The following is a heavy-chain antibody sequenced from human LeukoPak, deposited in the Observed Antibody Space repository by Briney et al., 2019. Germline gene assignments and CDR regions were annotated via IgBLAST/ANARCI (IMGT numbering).Heavy chain of an antibody. Sequence: GGSLRLSCAASGFTFSSYWMSWVRQAPGKGLEWVANIKQDGSEKYYVDSVKGRFTISRDNAKNSLYLQMNSLRAEDRAVYYCARVWVLRGGDWFDPCGQGTLVSVSS. J-gene: IGHJ5*02. CDR3: ARVWVLRGGDWFDP. CDR1: GFTFSSYW. V-gene: IGHV3-7*01. D-gene: IGHD1-26*01. CDR2: IKQDGSEK.